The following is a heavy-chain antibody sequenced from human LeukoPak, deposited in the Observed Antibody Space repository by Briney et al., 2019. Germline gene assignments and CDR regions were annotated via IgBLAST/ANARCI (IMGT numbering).Heavy chain of an antibody. CDR1: GFTFSSYA. Sequence: GGSLRLSCAASGFTFSSYAMHWVRQAPGKGLEWVAVISYDGSNKYYADSVKGRFTISRDNSKNTLYLQMNSLRAEDTAVYYCARAVGALFDYWGQGTLVTVSS. V-gene: IGHV3-30-3*01. CDR2: ISYDGSNK. D-gene: IGHD1-26*01. J-gene: IGHJ4*02. CDR3: ARAVGALFDY.